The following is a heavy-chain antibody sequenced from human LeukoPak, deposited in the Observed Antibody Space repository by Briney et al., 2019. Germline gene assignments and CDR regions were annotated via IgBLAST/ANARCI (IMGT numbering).Heavy chain of an antibody. V-gene: IGHV4-34*01. J-gene: IGHJ4*02. D-gene: IGHD5-24*01. CDR2: IHPHGIF. CDR3: ARGRDRSKAGDH. CDR1: GGSCDDYY. Sequence: SETLSLTCAVHGGSCDDYYCSWIRQPPGKGLEWIAEIHPHGIFYYNSSLMSRVTISIDTSKSQFSLRLTSVTAADTAFYFCARGRDRSKAGDHWGQGSLVIVSS.